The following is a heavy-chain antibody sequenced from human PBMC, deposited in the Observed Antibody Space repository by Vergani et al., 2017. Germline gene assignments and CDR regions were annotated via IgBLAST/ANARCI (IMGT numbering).Heavy chain of an antibody. CDR1: GGSFTSYH. CDR3: ARVNTETNCHLYCFYYMDV. Sequence: QVQLQQWGGGLLKPSETLSLTCVVNGGSFTSYHWTWIRQSPGEGLEWVGDIDHTGRPDYNPSLKSRLTMSVDKSRNQFSLTLNSVTATDTAIYFCARVNTETNCHLYCFYYMDVWGQGTAVPVS. V-gene: IGHV4-34*01. D-gene: IGHD4-11*01. CDR2: IDHTGRP. J-gene: IGHJ6*03.